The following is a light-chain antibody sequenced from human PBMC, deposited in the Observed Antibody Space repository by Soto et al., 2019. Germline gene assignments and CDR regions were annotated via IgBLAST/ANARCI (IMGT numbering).Light chain of an antibody. Sequence: QSVLTQPASVSGSPGQSITISCTGTSNDIGGYNLVSWYQQHPGKAPKLIIYEASERPSGISDRFSGSRSGNTASLTISTHQAEDEANYFCCSFASGATFVFGGGTKLTVL. J-gene: IGLJ2*01. CDR1: SNDIGGYNL. CDR3: CSFASGATFV. V-gene: IGLV2-23*02. CDR2: EAS.